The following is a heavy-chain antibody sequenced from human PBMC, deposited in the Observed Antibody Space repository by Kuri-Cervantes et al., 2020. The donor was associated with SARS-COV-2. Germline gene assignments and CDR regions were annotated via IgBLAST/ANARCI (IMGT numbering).Heavy chain of an antibody. Sequence: GESLKISCAASGFTFSSYSMNWVRQAPGKGLEWVAFIRYDGSNKYYADSVKGRFTISRDNSKNTLYLQMNSLRAEDAAVYYCATTMHELWEYYMDVWGKGTTVTVSS. V-gene: IGHV3-30*02. CDR1: GFTFSSYS. CDR3: ATTMHELWEYYMDV. CDR2: IRYDGSNK. D-gene: IGHD1-26*01. J-gene: IGHJ6*03.